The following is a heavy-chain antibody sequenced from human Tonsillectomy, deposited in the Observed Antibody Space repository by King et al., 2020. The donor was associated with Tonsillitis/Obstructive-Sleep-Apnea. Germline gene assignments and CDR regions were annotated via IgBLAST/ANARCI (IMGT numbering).Heavy chain of an antibody. CDR2: INWSGGTT. J-gene: IGHJ3*02. CDR3: VKDLGTTGMTGAFDN. Sequence: VQLVESGGGVVRPGGSLRLSCAASGFTFDDYGMSWVRQAPGKGLQWVSTINWSGGTTAHADSVKGRFTISRDNAKNSLYLQMNSLRAGDTALYYCVKDLGTTGMTGAFDNWGQGTMVTVSS. D-gene: IGHD1/OR15-1a*01. CDR1: GFTFDDYG. V-gene: IGHV3-20*04.